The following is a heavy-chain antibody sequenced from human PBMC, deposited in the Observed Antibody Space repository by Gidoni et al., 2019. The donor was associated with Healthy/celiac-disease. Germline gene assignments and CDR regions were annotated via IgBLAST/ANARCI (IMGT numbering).Heavy chain of an antibody. CDR2: IYYSGST. CDR1: GGSISSSSYY. CDR3: ARQLDVLRFLEWSRVPTATLGTLDY. V-gene: IGHV4-39*01. D-gene: IGHD3-3*01. Sequence: QLQLQESGPGLVKPSETLSLTCTVSGGSISSSSYYCGWIRQPPGKGLEWIGSIYYSGSTYYNPSLKSRVTISVDTSKNQFSLKLSSVTAADTAVYYCARQLDVLRFLEWSRVPTATLGTLDYWGQGTLVTVSS. J-gene: IGHJ4*02.